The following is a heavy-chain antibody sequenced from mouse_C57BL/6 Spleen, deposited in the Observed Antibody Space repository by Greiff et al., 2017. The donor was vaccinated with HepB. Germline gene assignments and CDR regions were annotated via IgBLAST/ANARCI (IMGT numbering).Heavy chain of an antibody. CDR1: GFTFSDYG. CDR2: ISSGSSTI. CDR3: ASDWYSFDY. D-gene: IGHD2-13*01. V-gene: IGHV5-17*01. Sequence: EVMLVESGGGLVKPGGSLKLSCAASGFTFSDYGMHWVRQAPEQGLEWVAYISSGSSTIYYADTVKGRFTISRDNAKNTLFLQMTSLRSEDTAMYYCASDWYSFDYWGQGTTLTVSS. J-gene: IGHJ2*01.